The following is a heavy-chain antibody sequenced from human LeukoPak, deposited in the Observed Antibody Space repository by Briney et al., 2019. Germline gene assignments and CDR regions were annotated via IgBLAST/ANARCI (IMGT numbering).Heavy chain of an antibody. V-gene: IGHV4-31*03. D-gene: IGHD3-22*01. CDR3: ARGTYYYDSSGYYYYFDY. J-gene: IGHJ4*02. Sequence: PSQTLSLTCTVSGGSISGGGYYWIWIRQHPGKDLEWIGYIYYSGSTYYNPSLKSRVTISVDTSKNQFSLKLTSVTAADTAVYYCARGTYYYDSSGYYYYFDYWGQGTLVTVSS. CDR1: GGSISGGGYY. CDR2: IYYSGST.